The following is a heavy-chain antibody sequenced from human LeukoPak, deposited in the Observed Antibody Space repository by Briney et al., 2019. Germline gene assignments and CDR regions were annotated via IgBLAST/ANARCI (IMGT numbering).Heavy chain of an antibody. Sequence: SETLSLTCTVPGGSISSGGYYWSWIRQHPGKGLEWIGYIYYSGSTYYNPSLKSRVTISVDTSKNQFSLKLSSVTAADTAVYYCANRESRGAFDIWGQGTMVTVSS. D-gene: IGHD3-10*01. CDR2: IYYSGST. J-gene: IGHJ3*02. CDR1: GGSISSGGYY. V-gene: IGHV4-31*03. CDR3: ANRESRGAFDI.